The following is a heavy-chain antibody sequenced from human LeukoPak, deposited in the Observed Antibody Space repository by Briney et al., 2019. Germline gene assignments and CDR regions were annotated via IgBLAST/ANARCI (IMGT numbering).Heavy chain of an antibody. V-gene: IGHV3-30*18. J-gene: IGHJ4*02. Sequence: PGRSLRLSCAASGFTFSNYGMHWVRQTPGKGLEWVAVISYDGSNKYYADSVEGRFTISRDNSKNTLYLQMNSLRAEDTAVYYCTKGVLGKTQSVSAGFDYWGQGTLVTVSS. CDR2: ISYDGSNK. D-gene: IGHD7-27*01. CDR3: TKGVLGKTQSVSAGFDY. CDR1: GFTFSNYG.